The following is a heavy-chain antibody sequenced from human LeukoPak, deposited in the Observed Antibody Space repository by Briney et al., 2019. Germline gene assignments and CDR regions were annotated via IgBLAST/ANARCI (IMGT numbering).Heavy chain of an antibody. J-gene: IGHJ4*02. CDR1: GFTFSSYW. CDR2: TNRDGSST. D-gene: IGHD3-3*01. CDR3: ARDSVEWYIFDY. V-gene: IGHV3-74*01. Sequence: GGSLRLSCAASGFTFSSYWMHWVRQAPGKGPVWGARTNRDGSSTAYADSVKGRFTISKDNAKNTLYLLMNSLRAEDTAVYYCARDSVEWYIFDYWGQGTLVTVSS.